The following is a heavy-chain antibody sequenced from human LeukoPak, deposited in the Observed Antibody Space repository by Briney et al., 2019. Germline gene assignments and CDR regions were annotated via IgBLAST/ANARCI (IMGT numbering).Heavy chain of an antibody. CDR3: ARLDSSDYYYFYY. Sequence: HGESLKISCKGSGYSFTNYWIGWVRQMPGKGLEWMGIIYPGDSDTKYSPSFQGQVTISADKSISTAYLQWSSLKASDTAMYYCARLDSSDYYYFYYWGQGTLVTVSS. D-gene: IGHD3-22*01. V-gene: IGHV5-51*01. J-gene: IGHJ4*02. CDR2: IYPGDSDT. CDR1: GYSFTNYW.